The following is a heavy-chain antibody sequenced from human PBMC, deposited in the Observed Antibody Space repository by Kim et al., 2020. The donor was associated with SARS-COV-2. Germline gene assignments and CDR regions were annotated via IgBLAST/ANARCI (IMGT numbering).Heavy chain of an antibody. Sequence: GGSLRLSCVASGFSIGDSAMHWVRQAPGKGLEWVSGITWNSGSKEYAESVKGRFTVSRDNARNSLNLQMNSLRPEDTALYYCAKSARIGAAIASIWNYMDVWGEETTVTVSS. V-gene: IGHV3-9*01. CDR1: GFSIGDSA. D-gene: IGHD6-13*01. CDR3: AKSARIGAAIASIWNYMDV. J-gene: IGHJ6*03. CDR2: ITWNSGSK.